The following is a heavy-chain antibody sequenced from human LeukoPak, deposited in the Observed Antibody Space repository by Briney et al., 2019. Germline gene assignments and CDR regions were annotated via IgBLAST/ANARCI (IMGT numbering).Heavy chain of an antibody. Sequence: SSVKDTCQASGYTFLHYVVHGVRQAPGQGREWMGWINAGKCDTKYSQNFQGTVTLTRDTSASTAYKKLSSLADEDTALYYGAGDDCGDTCYPGGYWGQGTLVTVSS. CDR2: INAGKCDT. V-gene: IGHV1-3*01. J-gene: IGHJ4*02. D-gene: IGHD2-21*01. CDR3: AGDDCGDTCYPGGY. CDR1: GYTFLHYV.